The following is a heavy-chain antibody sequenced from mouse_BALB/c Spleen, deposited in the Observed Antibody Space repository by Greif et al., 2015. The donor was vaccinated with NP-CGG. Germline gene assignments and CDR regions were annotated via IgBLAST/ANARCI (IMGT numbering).Heavy chain of an antibody. CDR2: IRSKSNNYAT. J-gene: IGHJ4*01. Sequence: DVMLVESGGGLVQPKGSLKLSCAASGFTFNTYAMHWVCQAPGKGLEWVARIRSKSNNYATYYADSVKDRFTISRDDSQSMLYLQMNNLKTEDTAMYYCVREGLAMDYWGQGTSVTVSS. CDR1: GFTFNTYA. V-gene: IGHV10-3*03. CDR3: VREGLAMDY.